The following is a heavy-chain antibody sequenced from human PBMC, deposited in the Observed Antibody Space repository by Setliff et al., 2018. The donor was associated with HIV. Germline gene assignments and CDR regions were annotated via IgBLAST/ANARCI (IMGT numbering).Heavy chain of an antibody. Sequence: SVKVSCKASGGSLRSLSINWVRQAPGQGLEWMAGTIPKFGTSNYAHKFQGRVTITADESTSTAYMELTGLRSEDTAVYYCANLRGEEAGNFYYFYFGLDVWGQGTTVTVTS. V-gene: IGHV1-69*13. J-gene: IGHJ6*02. CDR3: ANLRGEEAGNFYYFYFGLDV. CDR1: GGSLRSLS. CDR2: TIPKFGTS. D-gene: IGHD2-21*02.